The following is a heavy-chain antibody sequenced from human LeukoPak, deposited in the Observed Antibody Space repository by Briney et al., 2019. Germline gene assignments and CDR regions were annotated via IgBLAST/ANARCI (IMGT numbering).Heavy chain of an antibody. CDR2: INHSGST. J-gene: IGHJ4*02. CDR1: GGSFSGYY. V-gene: IGHV4-34*01. CDR3: ARLLRYDFWSGYSSPYFDY. D-gene: IGHD3-3*01. Sequence: SETLSLTCAVYGGSFSGYYWSWIRQPPGKGLEWIGEINHSGSTNYNPSLKSRDTISVDTSKNQFSLKLSSVTAADTAVYYCARLLRYDFWSGYSSPYFDYWGQGTLVTVSS.